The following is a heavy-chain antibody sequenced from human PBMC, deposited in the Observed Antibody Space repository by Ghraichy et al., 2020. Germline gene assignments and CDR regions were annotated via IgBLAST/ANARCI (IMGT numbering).Heavy chain of an antibody. V-gene: IGHV4-34*01. Sequence: ESLNISCAVYGGSFSGYYWSWIRQPPGKGLEWIGEINHSGSTNYNPSLKSRVTISVDTSKNQFSLKLSSVTAADTAVYYCARDRVLAAAGEYGYYYYYYYGMDVWGQGTTVTVSS. CDR1: GGSFSGYY. J-gene: IGHJ6*02. D-gene: IGHD6-13*01. CDR2: INHSGST. CDR3: ARDRVLAAAGEYGYYYYYYYGMDV.